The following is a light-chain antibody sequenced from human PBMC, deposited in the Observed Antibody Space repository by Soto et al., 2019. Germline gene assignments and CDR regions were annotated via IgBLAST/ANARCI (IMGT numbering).Light chain of an antibody. CDR2: GAS. J-gene: IGKJ5*01. V-gene: IGKV3D-15*01. Sequence: EIVMTQSPATLSVSPGDRATLCLMASQSVSSNLAWYQQNPGQAPRLLIYGASTRATGIPARFSGSGSGTEFTLTISSLQSEDFAVYYCQQYNNWPPITFGQGTRLEIK. CDR3: QQYNNWPPIT. CDR1: QSVSSN.